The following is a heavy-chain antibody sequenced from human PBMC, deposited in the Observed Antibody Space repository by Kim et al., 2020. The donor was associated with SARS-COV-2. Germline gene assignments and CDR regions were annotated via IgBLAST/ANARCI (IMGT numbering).Heavy chain of an antibody. CDR2: ISGSGATT. CDR1: GFIFNSYH. CDR3: ARPTGSYYLDGFEF. V-gene: IGHV3-23*01. Sequence: GGSLRLSCATSGFIFNSYHLTWVRQAPGKGLEWVSGISGSGATTYYADSVKGRFTITRDNSKNTMYLHMSSLTFEDTAIYYCARPTGSYYLDGFEFWGQGTMVTVSS. D-gene: IGHD2-21*01. J-gene: IGHJ3*01.